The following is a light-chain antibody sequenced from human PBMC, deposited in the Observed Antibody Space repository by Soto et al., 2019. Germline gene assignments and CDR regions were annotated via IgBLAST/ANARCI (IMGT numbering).Light chain of an antibody. J-gene: IGKJ4*01. CDR2: GAS. CDR3: QQYNDWPLT. V-gene: IGKV3-15*01. Sequence: EVVMTQSPPTLSVSQGERVTLSCRAGQSVTNKLAWYQQKPGQGPRLLIYGASTRATGVPARFSGSGSGTEFTLIISSLQSEDCAVYYCQQYNDWPLTFSGGTRVEIK. CDR1: QSVTNK.